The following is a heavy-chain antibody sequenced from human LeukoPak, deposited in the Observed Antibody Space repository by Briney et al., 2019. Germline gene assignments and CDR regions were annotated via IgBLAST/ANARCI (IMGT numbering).Heavy chain of an antibody. J-gene: IGHJ4*02. V-gene: IGHV4-34*01. CDR2: INHSGST. Sequence: PSETLSLTCAVYGGSFSGYYWSWIRQPPGKGLEWIGEINHSGSTNYNPSLKSRVTISVDTSKNQFSLKLSSVTAADTAVYYCAFYGSGSYSFDYWGQGTLVTVSS. D-gene: IGHD3-10*01. CDR1: GGSFSGYY. CDR3: AFYGSGSYSFDY.